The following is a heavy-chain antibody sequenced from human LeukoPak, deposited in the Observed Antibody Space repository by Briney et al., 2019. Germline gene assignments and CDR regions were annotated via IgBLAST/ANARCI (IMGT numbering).Heavy chain of an antibody. CDR3: TTPLWFGEPKDYGMDV. CDR2: IKSKTDGGTT. Sequence: GGSLRLSCAASGFTFSNAWMSWVRQAPGKGLEWVGRIKSKTDGGTTDYAAPVKGRFTISRDDSKNTLYLQMDSLKTEDTAVYYCTTPLWFGEPKDYGMDVWGQGTTVTVSS. CDR1: GFTFSNAW. V-gene: IGHV3-15*01. D-gene: IGHD3-10*01. J-gene: IGHJ6*02.